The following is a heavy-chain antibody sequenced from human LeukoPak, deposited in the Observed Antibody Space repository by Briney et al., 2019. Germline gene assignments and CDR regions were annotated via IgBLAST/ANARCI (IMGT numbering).Heavy chain of an antibody. D-gene: IGHD3-10*01. J-gene: IGHJ2*01. V-gene: IGHV3-48*03. CDR3: ARVSLWFGELPWYFDL. Sequence: PGRSLRLSCAASGFTFSSYEMNWVRQASGKGLEWVSYISSSCSNIYYADSEKGRFTISRDNAKNSLYLQMNSLRAEDTAVYYCARVSLWFGELPWYFDLWGRGTLVTVSS. CDR1: GFTFSSYE. CDR2: ISSSCSNI.